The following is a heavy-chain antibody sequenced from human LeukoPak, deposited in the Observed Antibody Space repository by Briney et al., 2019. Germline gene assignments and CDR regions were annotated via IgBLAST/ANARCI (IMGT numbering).Heavy chain of an antibody. CDR1: GFTFSSYA. V-gene: IGHV3-23*01. CDR2: ISGSGGST. Sequence: GGSMRLSCAASGFTFSSYAMSWVRQAPGKGLEWVSAISGSGGSTYYADSVKGRFTISRDNSKNTPYLQMNSLRAEDTAVYYCAKDGRGSSSGSPYYFDYWGQGTLVTVSS. CDR3: AKDGRGSSSGSPYYFDY. J-gene: IGHJ4*02. D-gene: IGHD3-22*01.